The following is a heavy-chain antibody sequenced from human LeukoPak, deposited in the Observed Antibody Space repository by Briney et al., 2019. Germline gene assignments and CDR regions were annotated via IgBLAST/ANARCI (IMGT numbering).Heavy chain of an antibody. CDR2: IIPIFGTA. Sequence: ASVKVSCKASGGTFSSYAISWVRQAPGQGLEWMGGIIPIFGTANYAQKFQGRVTITADESTSTAYMELISLRSEDTAVYYCANRHSSGYYSPFDYWGQGTLVTVSS. CDR3: ANRHSSGYYSPFDY. J-gene: IGHJ4*02. V-gene: IGHV1-69*01. CDR1: GGTFSSYA. D-gene: IGHD3-22*01.